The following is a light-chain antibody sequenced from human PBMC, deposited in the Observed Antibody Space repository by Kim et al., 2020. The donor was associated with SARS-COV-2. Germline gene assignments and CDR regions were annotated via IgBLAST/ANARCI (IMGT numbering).Light chain of an antibody. Sequence: GRKITISWSGSSSNLGNNYVSWYQQLPGTAPKLLIYDNNKRPSGIPDRFSGSKSGTSATLGITGLQTGDEADYYCGTWDSSLSAGVFGTGTKVTVL. CDR1: SSNLGNNY. CDR3: GTWDSSLSAGV. J-gene: IGLJ1*01. CDR2: DNN. V-gene: IGLV1-51*01.